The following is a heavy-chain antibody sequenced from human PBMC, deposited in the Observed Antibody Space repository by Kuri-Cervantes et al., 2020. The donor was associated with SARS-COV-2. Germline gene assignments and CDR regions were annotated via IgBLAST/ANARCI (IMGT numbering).Heavy chain of an antibody. D-gene: IGHD7-27*01. Sequence: LSLTCVVSGLTFSSYGLCWDRQAPGKGLEWVAVISCDGNNKYYADSVKGRFIISRDNAKNSLYLQMNSLRAEDTAVYYCARATWAFDYWGQGTLVTVSS. CDR3: ARATWAFDY. J-gene: IGHJ4*02. V-gene: IGHV3-30-3*01. CDR2: ISCDGNNK. CDR1: GLTFSSYG.